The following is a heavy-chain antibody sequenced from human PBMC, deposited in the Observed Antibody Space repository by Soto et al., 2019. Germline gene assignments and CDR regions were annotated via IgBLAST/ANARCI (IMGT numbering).Heavy chain of an antibody. CDR3: ARVKAHPPYYYYGMDV. CDR1: GYTFTSYD. CDR2: MNPNSGNT. Sequence: QVQLVQSGAEVKKPGASVKVSCKASGYTFTSYDINWVRQATGQGLEWMGWMNPNSGNTGYAQKFQGRVTMTRNTSISTAYMELSSMRSEDTAVYYCARVKAHPPYYYYGMDVWGQGTTVTVSS. J-gene: IGHJ6*02. V-gene: IGHV1-8*01.